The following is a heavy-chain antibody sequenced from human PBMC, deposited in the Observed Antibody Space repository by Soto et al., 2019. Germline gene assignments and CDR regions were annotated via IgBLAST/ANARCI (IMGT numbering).Heavy chain of an antibody. Sequence: QVQLVESGGGVVQPGRSLRLSCAASGFTFSSYGMHWVRQAPGKGLEWVAVIWFDGSNKFYVDSVKGRFTISRDNSKNRLYLQMHSLRPEDTAVYFCARGETVTSPDYWGQGTQVTVSS. CDR2: IWFDGSNK. V-gene: IGHV3-33*01. CDR1: GFTFSSYG. D-gene: IGHD4-17*01. J-gene: IGHJ4*02. CDR3: ARGETVTSPDY.